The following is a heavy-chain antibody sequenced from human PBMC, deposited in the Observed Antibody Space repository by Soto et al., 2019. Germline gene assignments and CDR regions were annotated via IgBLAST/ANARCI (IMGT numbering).Heavy chain of an antibody. J-gene: IGHJ5*02. D-gene: IGHD5-18*01. CDR1: GASVSTGY. CDR2: IYYSGST. V-gene: IGHV4-59*02. CDR3: ARGRGYSYDNWFDP. Sequence: SETLSLTCTVSGASVSTGYWSWIRQPPGKGLEWIGYIYYSGSTNYNPSLKSRVTISVDTSKNQFSLKLSSVTAADTAVYYCARGRGYSYDNWFDPWGQGTLVTVSS.